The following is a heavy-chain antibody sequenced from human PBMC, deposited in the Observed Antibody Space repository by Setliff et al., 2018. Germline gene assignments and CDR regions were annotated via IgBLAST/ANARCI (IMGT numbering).Heavy chain of an antibody. Sequence: GGSLRLSCEASGFTFSGYSMNWVRQAPGKGLEWVSSIGDSDNYYADSVKVRITISRDNANNSVYLQMNSLRAEDTAVYYCARDMYITGWNAFDLWGRGTLVTVSS. CDR1: GFTFSGYS. D-gene: IGHD1-1*01. V-gene: IGHV3-21*01. CDR3: ARDMYITGWNAFDL. CDR2: IGDSDN. J-gene: IGHJ2*01.